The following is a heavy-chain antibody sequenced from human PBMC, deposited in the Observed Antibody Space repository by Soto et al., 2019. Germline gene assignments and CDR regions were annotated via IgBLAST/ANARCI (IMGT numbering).Heavy chain of an antibody. V-gene: IGHV1-2*02. CDR2: INPNSGGT. CDR3: ASSSSSATYYYYGMDV. CDR1: GYTFTGYY. D-gene: IGHD6-6*01. Sequence: ASVKVSCKASGYTFTGYYMHWVRQAPGQGLEWMGWINPNSGGTNYAQKFQGRVTMTRDTSISTAYMELSRLRSDDTAVYYCASSSSSATYYYYGMDVWGQGTTVTVSS. J-gene: IGHJ6*02.